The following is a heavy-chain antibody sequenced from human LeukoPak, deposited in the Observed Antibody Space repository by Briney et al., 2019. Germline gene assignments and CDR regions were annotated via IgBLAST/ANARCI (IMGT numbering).Heavy chain of an antibody. Sequence: ASVKVSCKASGYTFTGYYMHWVRQAPGQGLEWMGWINPNSGGTNYAQKFQGRVTMTRDTSISTAYMGLSRLRSDDTAVYYCARDRAQFDSSGYEIDYWGQGTLVTVSS. CDR1: GYTFTGYY. CDR3: ARDRAQFDSSGYEIDY. V-gene: IGHV1-2*02. CDR2: INPNSGGT. J-gene: IGHJ4*02. D-gene: IGHD3-22*01.